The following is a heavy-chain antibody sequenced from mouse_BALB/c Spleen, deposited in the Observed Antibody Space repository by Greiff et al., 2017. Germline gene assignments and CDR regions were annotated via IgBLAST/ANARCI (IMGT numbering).Heavy chain of an antibody. V-gene: IGHV1-82*01. CDR2: IYPGDGDT. Sequence: QVQLQQSGPELVKPGASVKISCKASGYAFSSSWMNWVKQRPGQGLEWIGRIYPGDGDTNYNGKFKGKATLTADKSSSTAYMQLSSLTSVDSAVYFCARGTFAYWGQGTLVTVSA. CDR3: ARGTFAY. CDR1: GYAFSSSW. J-gene: IGHJ3*01. D-gene: IGHD3-3*01.